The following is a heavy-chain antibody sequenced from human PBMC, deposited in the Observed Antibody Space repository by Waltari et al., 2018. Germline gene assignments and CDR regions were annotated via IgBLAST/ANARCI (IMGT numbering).Heavy chain of an antibody. CDR1: CVRLRYTY. V-gene: IGHV3-72*01. Sequence: EVQVVESGGGLVQPGGSLRVSCEASCVRLRYTYLDWVGQAPGKGLEWVGRTRDKVSSYSTEYAASVKGRFSISRDESKNSLYLQMNSLNTEDTAVYYCARERSGSVRGEAFDIWGQGTLVTVSS. J-gene: IGHJ3*02. CDR3: ARERSGSVRGEAFDI. CDR2: TRDKVSSYST. D-gene: IGHD3-16*01.